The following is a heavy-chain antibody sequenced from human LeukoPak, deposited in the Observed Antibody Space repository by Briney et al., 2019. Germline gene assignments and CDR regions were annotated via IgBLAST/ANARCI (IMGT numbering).Heavy chain of an antibody. CDR2: ISDRGGRT. Sequence: GGSLRLSCAASGLTFSDHHMGGVRQAPGKGLEWVSAISDRGGRTWYGESAKGRFSISRDNSKNTLYLQTNSLRAVDTAVYYCAKVSWQRGGGDYWGQGTLVTVSS. CDR1: GLTFSDHH. CDR3: AKVSWQRGGGDY. V-gene: IGHV3-23*01. J-gene: IGHJ4*02. D-gene: IGHD5-12*01.